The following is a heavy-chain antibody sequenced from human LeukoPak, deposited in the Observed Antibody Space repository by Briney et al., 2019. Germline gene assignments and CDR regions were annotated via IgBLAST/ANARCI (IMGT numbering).Heavy chain of an antibody. V-gene: IGHV1-18*01. CDR2: ISPYSGHT. J-gene: IGHJ4*02. Sequence: GASVKVSCKASGYIFSTYGINWVRRAPGQGLEWMAWISPYSGHTTYAQRLQGRVTVTPDTSTSTAYMELKSLRSDDTAVYYCARGDHFDYWGQGTLVTVS. CDR1: GYIFSTYG. CDR3: ARGDHFDY.